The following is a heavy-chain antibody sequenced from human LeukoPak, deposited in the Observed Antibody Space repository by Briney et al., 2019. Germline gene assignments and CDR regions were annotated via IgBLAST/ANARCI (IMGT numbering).Heavy chain of an antibody. V-gene: IGHV3-20*04. D-gene: IGHD1-26*01. CDR3: VRVPGSGSYYGGDY. J-gene: IGHJ4*02. CDR2: ISWNGGST. Sequence: PGGSLRLSCAASGFTFDDYGMSWVRQAPGKGLEWVSGISWNGGSTGYADSVKGRFTISRDNAKNSLYLQMNSLRAEDTALYYCVRVPGSGSYYGGDYWGQGTLVTVSS. CDR1: GFTFDDYG.